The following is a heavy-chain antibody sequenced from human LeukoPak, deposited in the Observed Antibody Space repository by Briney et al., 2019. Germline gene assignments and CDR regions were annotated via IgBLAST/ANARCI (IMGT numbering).Heavy chain of an antibody. V-gene: IGHV4-59*11. CDR1: GGSISSHY. Sequence: SETLSLTCTVSGGSISSHYWSWIRQPPGKGLEWIGYIYYSGSTNYNPSLKSRVTISVDTSKNQFSLKLSSVTAADTAVYYCARFVVAATFYRLYYFDYWGQGTLVTVSP. CDR3: ARFVVAATFYRLYYFDY. CDR2: IYYSGST. J-gene: IGHJ4*02. D-gene: IGHD2-15*01.